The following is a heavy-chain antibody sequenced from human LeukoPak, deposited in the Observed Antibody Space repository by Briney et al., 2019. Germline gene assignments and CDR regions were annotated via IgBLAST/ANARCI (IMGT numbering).Heavy chain of an antibody. CDR1: GFTFDDYG. D-gene: IGHD2-2*01. Sequence: PGGSLRLSCAASGFTFDDYGMNWVRQPPGKGLEWVCNINWNGGSTSYADSLKGRLTISRDNAKSSLYLQMNSPRAEDTAMYFCARRMPGDAFDVWGQGTMVTVSS. CDR3: ARRMPGDAFDV. CDR2: INWNGGST. J-gene: IGHJ3*01. V-gene: IGHV3-20*04.